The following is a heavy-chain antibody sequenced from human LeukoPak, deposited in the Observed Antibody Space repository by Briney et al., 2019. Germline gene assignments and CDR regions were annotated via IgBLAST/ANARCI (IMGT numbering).Heavy chain of an antibody. V-gene: IGHV4-61*02. CDR2: IYTSGST. CDR3: SGVPAAPTYYYYYMDV. D-gene: IGHD2-2*01. Sequence: SETLSLTCTVSGGSISSGSYYWSWIRQPAGKGLEWIGRIYTSGSTNYNPSLKSRVTISVDTSKDQFSLKLSSVTAADTAVYYCSGVPAAPTYYYYYMDVWGKGTTVTVSS. CDR1: GGSISSGSYY. J-gene: IGHJ6*03.